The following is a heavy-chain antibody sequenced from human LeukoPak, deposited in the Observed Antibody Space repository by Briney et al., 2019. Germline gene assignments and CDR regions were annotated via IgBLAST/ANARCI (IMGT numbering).Heavy chain of an antibody. V-gene: IGHV1-46*01. CDR1: GYTFTNYC. CDR2: INPSGGST. CDR3: ARDPRSTVTKSFHYYYGLDV. J-gene: IGHJ6*04. D-gene: IGHD4-17*01. Sequence: ASVKVSCKASGYTFTNYCIHWVRQAPGQGLEWMGVINPSGGSTTYAQKFQGRVTMTRDTSTSTLYMELRSLRSEDTAVYYCARDPRSTVTKSFHYYYGLDVWGTGTTVTVSS.